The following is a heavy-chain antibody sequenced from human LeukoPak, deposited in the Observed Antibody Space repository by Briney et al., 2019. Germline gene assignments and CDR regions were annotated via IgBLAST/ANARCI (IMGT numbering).Heavy chain of an antibody. J-gene: IGHJ6*02. Sequence: ASVNVSSTASGYTVTSYYMHWVRQAPGQGLEWMGILNPSGGSSSYAQKFQGRATLTRDTPISTAYMELSRLRSDDTAVYYCARETTDGYSYAPYYYYGMDVWGQGTTVTVSS. D-gene: IGHD5-18*01. CDR3: ARETTDGYSYAPYYYYGMDV. CDR1: GYTVTSYY. CDR2: LNPSGGSS. V-gene: IGHV1-46*01.